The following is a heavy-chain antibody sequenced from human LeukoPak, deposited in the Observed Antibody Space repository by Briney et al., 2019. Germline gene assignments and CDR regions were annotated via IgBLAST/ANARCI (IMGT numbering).Heavy chain of an antibody. CDR1: GGSISSYY. CDR3: AAESSGYYPLFDY. Sequence: SETLSLTCTVSGGSISSYYWSWIRQPPGKGLEWIGYIYYSGSTNYNPSLKSRVTISVDTSKNQFSLKLSSVTAADTAVYYCAAESSGYYPLFDYWGQGTLVTVSS. CDR2: IYYSGST. D-gene: IGHD3-22*01. V-gene: IGHV4-59*08. J-gene: IGHJ4*02.